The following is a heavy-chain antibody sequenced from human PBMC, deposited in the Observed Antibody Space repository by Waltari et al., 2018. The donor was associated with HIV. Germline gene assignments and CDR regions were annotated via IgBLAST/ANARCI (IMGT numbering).Heavy chain of an antibody. J-gene: IGHJ2*01. CDR2: IYYSGST. D-gene: IGHD1-26*01. CDR3: ARHALRVGAAYWNFDL. CDR1: GGSISNSNNI. Sequence: QLQESGQELLKPSETVYLPCTGSGGSISNSNNIWGGIRQTPGKGLEWIGSIYYSGSTYYNPSLKSRVTISVDTSKNQFSLKLSTVTTADTAVFYCARHALRVGAAYWNFDLWGRGTLVTVSS. V-gene: IGHV4-39*01.